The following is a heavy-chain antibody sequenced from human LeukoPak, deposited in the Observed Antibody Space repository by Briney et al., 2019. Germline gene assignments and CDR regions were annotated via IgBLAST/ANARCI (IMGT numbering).Heavy chain of an antibody. Sequence: GRSLRLSCAASGFTFDDYAMHWVRQAPGKGLEWVSGISWNSGSIGYADSVKGRFTISRDNAKNSLYLQMNSLRAEDTALCYCAKSGGFGELLYVDYWGQGTLVTVPS. CDR2: ISWNSGSI. J-gene: IGHJ4*02. D-gene: IGHD3-10*01. V-gene: IGHV3-9*01. CDR3: AKSGGFGELLYVDY. CDR1: GFTFDDYA.